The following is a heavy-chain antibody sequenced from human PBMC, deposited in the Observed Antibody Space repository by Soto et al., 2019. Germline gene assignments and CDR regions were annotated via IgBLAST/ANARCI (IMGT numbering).Heavy chain of an antibody. CDR2: INHSGST. CDR3: ARDPSYYGSGSYYYFDY. CDR1: GGSFSGYY. Sequence: SETLSLTCAVYGGSFSGYYWSWIRQPPGKGLEWIGEINHSGSTNYNPSLRSRVTISVDTSKNQFSLKLSSVTAEDTAVYFCARDPSYYGSGSYYYFDYWGQGALVTVSS. J-gene: IGHJ4*02. D-gene: IGHD3-10*01. V-gene: IGHV4-34*01.